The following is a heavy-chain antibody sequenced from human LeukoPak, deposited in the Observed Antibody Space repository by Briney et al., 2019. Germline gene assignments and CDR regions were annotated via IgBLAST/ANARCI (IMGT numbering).Heavy chain of an antibody. CDR1: GFTFSIYG. CDR3: AKDKGYAFDY. D-gene: IGHD1-1*01. Sequence: GGSLRLSCAPSGFTFSIYGMHWGRPAPGKGLEWVAFIRPDGSNKYYADSVKGRFTISRDNSKNTLYLQMDSLRAEDTAVYYCAKDKGYAFDYWGQGTLVTVSS. J-gene: IGHJ4*02. CDR2: IRPDGSNK. V-gene: IGHV3-30*02.